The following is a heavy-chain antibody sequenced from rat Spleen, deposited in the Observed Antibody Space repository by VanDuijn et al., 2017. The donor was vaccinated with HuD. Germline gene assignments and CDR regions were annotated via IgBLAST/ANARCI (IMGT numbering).Heavy chain of an antibody. CDR1: GFTFSNYG. Sequence: EVQLVESGGGLVQPGRSLKLSCAASGFTFSNYGMAWVRQAPTKGLEWVATISYDGSSTYYRDSVKGRFTISRDNAKSTLYLQMDSLRSEDTATYYCAREGPYTYDYWGQGVMVTVSS. CDR2: ISYDGSST. CDR3: AREGPYTYDY. D-gene: IGHD2-1*01. V-gene: IGHV5-29*01. J-gene: IGHJ2*01.